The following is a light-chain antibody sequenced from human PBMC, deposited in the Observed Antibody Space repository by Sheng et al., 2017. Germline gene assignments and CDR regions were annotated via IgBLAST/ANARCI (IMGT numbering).Light chain of an antibody. Sequence: EIVMTQSPATLSLSPGDRVTLSCRASQSVSSYLAWYQQKPGQAPRLLIYDVSNRATGIPARFSGSGSGTDFTLTISSLEPEDFAVYYCQQYSNSPFTFGPGTKVDIK. CDR1: QSVSSY. V-gene: IGKV3-11*01. CDR2: DVS. CDR3: QQYSNSPFT. J-gene: IGKJ3*01.